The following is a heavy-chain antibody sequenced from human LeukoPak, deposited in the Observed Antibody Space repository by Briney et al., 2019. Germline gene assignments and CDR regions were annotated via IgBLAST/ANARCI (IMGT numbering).Heavy chain of an antibody. V-gene: IGHV4-59*01. CDR1: GGSISTYY. Sequence: PSETLSLTCTVSGGSISTYYWSWIRQPPGKGLEWIGYIYYTGTTNYNPSLKSRVTISVDTSKNQFSLKLSSVTAADTAVYFCARGRAGTTGTNDAFDIWGQGTMVIVSS. CDR3: ARGRAGTTGTNDAFDI. J-gene: IGHJ3*02. CDR2: IYYTGTT. D-gene: IGHD1-1*01.